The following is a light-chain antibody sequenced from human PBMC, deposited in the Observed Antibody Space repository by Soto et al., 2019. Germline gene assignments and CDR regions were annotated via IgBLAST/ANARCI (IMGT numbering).Light chain of an antibody. J-gene: IGLJ2*01. V-gene: IGLV2-14*01. Sequence: QCVLTQPASVSGSPGQSITISCTGTSSDVGGYNYVSWYQQHPGKAPKLMIYDVSNRPSGVSNRFSGSKSGNTASLTISGLQAEDEADYYCSSYTSSSTRNVVFGGGTKVTVL. CDR2: DVS. CDR1: SSDVGGYNY. CDR3: SSYTSSSTRNVV.